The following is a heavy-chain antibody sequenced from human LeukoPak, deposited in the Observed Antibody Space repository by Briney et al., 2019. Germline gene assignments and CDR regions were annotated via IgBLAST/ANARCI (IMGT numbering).Heavy chain of an antibody. Sequence: GGSLRLSCAASGFTLSRYWMHWVRQAPGEGLVWVSRINSDGSKIDYADFAKGRFTISRDNVENTVHLQMSSLRAEDTAVYFCAKYSGSYYYPPNWDSWGQGTLVTVSS. CDR1: GFTLSRYW. J-gene: IGHJ4*02. V-gene: IGHV3-74*01. CDR3: AKYSGSYYYPPNWDS. CDR2: INSDGSKI. D-gene: IGHD1-26*01.